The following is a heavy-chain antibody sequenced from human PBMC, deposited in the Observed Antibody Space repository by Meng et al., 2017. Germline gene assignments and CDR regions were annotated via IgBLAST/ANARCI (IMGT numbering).Heavy chain of an antibody. Sequence: GESLKISCAASGFTFSSYSMNWVRQAPGKGLEWVSSISSSSSYIYYADSVKGRFTISRDNAKNSLYLQRNSLRAEDTAVYYCARDRKDDYVWGRRDAFDIWGQGTMVTVSS. J-gene: IGHJ3*02. CDR2: ISSSSSYI. D-gene: IGHD3-16*01. CDR3: ARDRKDDYVWGRRDAFDI. CDR1: GFTFSSYS. V-gene: IGHV3-21*01.